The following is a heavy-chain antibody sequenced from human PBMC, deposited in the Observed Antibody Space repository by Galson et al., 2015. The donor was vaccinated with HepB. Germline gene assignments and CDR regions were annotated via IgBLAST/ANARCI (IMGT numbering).Heavy chain of an antibody. Sequence: SLRLSCAASGFTFNSYWMSWVRQAPGKGLEWISYISSSSSATYYADSVKGRFTISRDNAQNSLYLQMSSLRDEDTAVYYCARDPGIGDDWYCFDYWGLGTLVTVSS. J-gene: IGHJ4*02. D-gene: IGHD3-9*01. CDR2: ISSSSSAT. V-gene: IGHV3-48*02. CDR3: ARDPGIGDDWYCFDY. CDR1: GFTFNSYW.